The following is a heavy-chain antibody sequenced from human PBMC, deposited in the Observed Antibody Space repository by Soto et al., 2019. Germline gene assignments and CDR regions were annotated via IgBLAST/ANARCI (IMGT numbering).Heavy chain of an antibody. CDR1: GFTFSDYY. D-gene: IGHD6-13*01. Sequence: PGGSLRLSCAASGFTFSDYYMSWIRQAPEKGLEWVSYVSSSGTSKSYADSVRGRFSISRDNAKNSLYLQMNSLRAEDTAVYYCARVGSIAAAGTPDFWGQGTLVTVFS. V-gene: IGHV3-11*01. CDR3: ARVGSIAAAGTPDF. CDR2: VSSSGTSK. J-gene: IGHJ4*02.